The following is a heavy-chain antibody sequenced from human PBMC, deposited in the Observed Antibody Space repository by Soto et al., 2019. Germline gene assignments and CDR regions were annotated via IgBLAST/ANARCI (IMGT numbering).Heavy chain of an antibody. CDR1: GFTFSSYA. V-gene: IGHV3-23*01. D-gene: IGHD5-12*01. Sequence: EVQLLESGGGLVQPRGSLRLSCAASGFTFSSYAMSWVRQAPGKGLEWVSGISGSGGSTYYADSVKGRFTISRDNSKNTLYLQMHSLRAEDKAVYYCARTLRAYSGYPDYWGQGTLVTVSS. J-gene: IGHJ4*02. CDR2: ISGSGGST. CDR3: ARTLRAYSGYPDY.